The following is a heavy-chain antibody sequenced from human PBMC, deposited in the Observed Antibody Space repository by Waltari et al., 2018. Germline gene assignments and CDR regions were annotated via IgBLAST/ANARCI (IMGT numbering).Heavy chain of an antibody. CDR3: ARHGWAKEVCYFDY. CDR2: IYYSGST. V-gene: IGHV4-39*01. J-gene: IGHJ4*02. CDR1: GGSISSSSYY. Sequence: QLQLQESGPGLVKPSETLSLTCTVSGGSISSSSYYWGWIRQPPGKGLEWIGSIYYSGSTYYNPALKGRGTISRDTSKNQFSLKLGSGTAADTAVDYCARHGWAKEVCYFDYWGQGTLVTVSS. D-gene: IGHD1-26*01.